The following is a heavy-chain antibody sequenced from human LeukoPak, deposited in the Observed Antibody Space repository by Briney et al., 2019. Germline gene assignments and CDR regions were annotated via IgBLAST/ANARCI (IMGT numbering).Heavy chain of an antibody. D-gene: IGHD5-12*01. Sequence: GGSLRLSCAASGFTFSDYYMSWIRQAPGKGLEWVSYISSSGSTIYYADSVKGRFTISRDNAKNSLYLQMNSLRAEDTAVYYCARGARGSGYDPTRYYYYYMDVWGKGTTVTVSS. J-gene: IGHJ6*03. CDR3: ARGARGSGYDPTRYYYYYMDV. CDR2: ISSSGSTI. CDR1: GFTFSDYY. V-gene: IGHV3-11*01.